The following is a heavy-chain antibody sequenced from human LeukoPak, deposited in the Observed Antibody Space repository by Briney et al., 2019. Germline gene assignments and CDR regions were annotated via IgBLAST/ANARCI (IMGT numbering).Heavy chain of an antibody. CDR2: INSDGSST. V-gene: IGHV3-74*01. D-gene: IGHD2-2*01. J-gene: IGHJ4*02. CDR1: GFTFSSYW. CDR3: ARGPVVPAAIGNFDY. Sequence: PGGSLRLSCAASGFTFSSYWMHWVRQAPGKGLVWVSRINSDGSSTSYADSVKGRFTISRDNAKNTLYLQMNSLRAEDTAVYYCARGPVVPAAIGNFDYWGQGTLVTVSS.